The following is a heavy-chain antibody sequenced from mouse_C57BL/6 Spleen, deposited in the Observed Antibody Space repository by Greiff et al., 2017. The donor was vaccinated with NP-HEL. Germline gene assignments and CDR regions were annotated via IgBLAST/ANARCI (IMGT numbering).Heavy chain of an antibody. J-gene: IGHJ4*01. CDR3: ARYPITTVVAPYAMDY. Sequence: QVHVKQPGAELVKPGASVKMSCKASGYTFTSYWITWVKQRPGQGLEWIGDIYPGSGSTNYNEKFKSKATLTVDTSSSTAYMQLSSLTSEDSAVYYCARYPITTVVAPYAMDYWGQGTSVTVSS. CDR2: IYPGSGST. V-gene: IGHV1-55*01. CDR1: GYTFTSYW. D-gene: IGHD1-1*01.